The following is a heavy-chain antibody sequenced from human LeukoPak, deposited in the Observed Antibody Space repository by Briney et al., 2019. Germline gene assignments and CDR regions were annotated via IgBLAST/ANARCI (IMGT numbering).Heavy chain of an antibody. CDR3: ARVSGFYYYGSGTANYYYYGMDV. Sequence: PSETLSLTCAVYGGSFSGYYWSWIRQPPGKGLEWIGEINHSGSTNYNPSLKSRVTTSVDTSKNQFSLKLSSVTAADTAVYYCARVSGFYYYGSGTANYYYYGMDVWGQGTTVTVSS. CDR2: INHSGST. V-gene: IGHV4-34*01. D-gene: IGHD3-10*01. J-gene: IGHJ6*02. CDR1: GGSFSGYY.